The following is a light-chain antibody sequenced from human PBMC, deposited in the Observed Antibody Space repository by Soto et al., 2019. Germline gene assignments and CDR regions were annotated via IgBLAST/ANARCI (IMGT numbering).Light chain of an antibody. CDR2: GAS. V-gene: IGKV3-20*01. CDR3: QHCGSSRDT. CDR1: QSVSSS. J-gene: IGKJ2*01. Sequence: EIVLTQSPGTLSLSPGERATLSCRASQSVSSSLAWYQQKPGQAPRLLIHGASSRATGIPDRFSGSGSGTDFTHTISRLEPEDFAVYYCQHCGSSRDTFGQGTKLEIK.